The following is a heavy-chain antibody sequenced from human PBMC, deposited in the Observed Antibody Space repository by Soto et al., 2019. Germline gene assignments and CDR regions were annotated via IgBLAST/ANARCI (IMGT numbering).Heavy chain of an antibody. Sequence: TLGYSTRPLGLKCTSRWFPYSNKGVGVGWIRQPPGKALEWLALIYWDDDKRYSPSLKSRLTITKDTSKNQVVLTMTNMDPVDTATYYCARREYSPGKNGYSSSWVFDYWGQGALVTVSS. CDR1: WFPYSNKGVG. D-gene: IGHD6-13*01. V-gene: IGHV2-5*02. J-gene: IGHJ4*02. CDR2: IYWDDDK. CDR3: ARREYSPGKNGYSSSWVFDY.